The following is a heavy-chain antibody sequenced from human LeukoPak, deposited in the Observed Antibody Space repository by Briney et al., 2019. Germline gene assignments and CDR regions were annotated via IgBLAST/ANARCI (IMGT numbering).Heavy chain of an antibody. V-gene: IGHV3-33*06. CDR3: AKGAYDYIEIAYFDS. Sequence: GRSLRLSCAASGFTFSSYGMHWVRQAPGKGLEWVAVIWYDGSNKYYADSVKGRFTISRDNSKNTLYLQMNSLRAEDTAIYYCAKGAYDYIEIAYFDSWGQGTLVTVSS. CDR1: GFTFSSYG. J-gene: IGHJ4*02. D-gene: IGHD5-12*01. CDR2: IWYDGSNK.